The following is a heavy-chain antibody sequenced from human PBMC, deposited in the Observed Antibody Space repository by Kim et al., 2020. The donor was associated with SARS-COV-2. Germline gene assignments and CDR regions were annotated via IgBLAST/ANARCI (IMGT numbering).Heavy chain of an antibody. CDR1: GFTFGSYD. Sequence: GGSLRLSCVASGFTFGSYDMHWVRQAPGKGLEWVSAIGTAGDTYYPGAVKGRFTISRENAKNSLYLQMNSLRAGDTAVYYCARGGIAAAGIPYYYGMDVWGQGTTVTLSS. J-gene: IGHJ6*02. D-gene: IGHD6-13*01. CDR3: ARGGIAAAGIPYYYGMDV. V-gene: IGHV3-13*04. CDR2: IGTAGDT.